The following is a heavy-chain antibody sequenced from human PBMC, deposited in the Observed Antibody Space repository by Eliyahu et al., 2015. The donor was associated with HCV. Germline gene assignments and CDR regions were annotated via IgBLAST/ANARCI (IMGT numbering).Heavy chain of an antibody. D-gene: IGHD3-10*01. V-gene: IGHV3-33*01. CDR2: IWYDGSEK. CDR1: EFIFSNYG. J-gene: IGHJ4*02. Sequence: QVQLVESGGGVVQPGRSLRLSCAASEFIFSNYGMHWVRQAPGKGLEWVAVIWYDGSEKYYTDSVKGRFTISRDNSKNTLYLQMNSLRAEDTAFYYCAREEAGGFDYWGLGTLVTVSS. CDR3: AREEAGGFDY.